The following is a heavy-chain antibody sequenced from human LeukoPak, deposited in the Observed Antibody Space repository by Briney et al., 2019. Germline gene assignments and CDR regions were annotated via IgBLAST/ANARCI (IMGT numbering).Heavy chain of an antibody. D-gene: IGHD3-10*01. Sequence: SETLSLTCAVYGGSFSVYYWSWIRQPPGKGLEWIGEINHSGSTNYNPSLKSRVTISVDTSKNQFSLKLSSVTAADTAVYYCARALSGYYYGSGLYMDVWGKGTTVTVSS. CDR3: ARALSGYYYGSGLYMDV. V-gene: IGHV4-34*01. J-gene: IGHJ6*03. CDR2: INHSGST. CDR1: GGSFSVYY.